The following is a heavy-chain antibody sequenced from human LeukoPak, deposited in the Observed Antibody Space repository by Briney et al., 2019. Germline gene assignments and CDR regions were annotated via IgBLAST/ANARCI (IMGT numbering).Heavy chain of an antibody. J-gene: IGHJ4*02. V-gene: IGHV4-34*01. CDR3: ASLSTGRWHY. D-gene: IGHD4-17*01. CDR1: GGSFSGYY. CDR2: INHSGST. Sequence: PSETLSLTCAVYGGSFSGYYWSWIRQPPGKGLEWIGEINHSGSTNYNPSLKSRVTISVDTSKNQFSLKLSPVTAADTAVYYCASLSTGRWHYWGQGTLVTVSS.